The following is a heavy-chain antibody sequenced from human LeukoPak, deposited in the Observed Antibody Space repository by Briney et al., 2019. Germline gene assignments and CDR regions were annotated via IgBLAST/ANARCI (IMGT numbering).Heavy chain of an antibody. J-gene: IGHJ4*02. D-gene: IGHD5-18*01. CDR1: GFTFSSYS. CDR3: AKYSGYSSGYMDY. V-gene: IGHV3-23*01. Sequence: GRSLRLSCAASGFTFSSYSMNWVRQAPGKGIEWVSDISGNAGSTYYADSVKGRFTISRDNSKNTLYLQMNSLRAEDTAVYYCAKYSGYSSGYMDYWGQGTLVTVSS. CDR2: ISGNAGST.